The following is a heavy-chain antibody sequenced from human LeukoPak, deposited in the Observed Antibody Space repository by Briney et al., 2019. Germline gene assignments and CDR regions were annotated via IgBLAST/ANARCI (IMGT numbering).Heavy chain of an antibody. V-gene: IGHV4-59*01. CDR2: ICYSGST. Sequence: PSETLSLTCTVSGGSISSYYWSWIRQPPGKGLEWIGYICYSGSTNYNPSLKSRVTISVDTSKNQFSLKLSSVTAGDTAVYYCARDPAAAYSDYWGQGTLVTVSS. CDR3: ARDPAAAYSDY. CDR1: GGSISSYY. D-gene: IGHD6-13*01. J-gene: IGHJ4*02.